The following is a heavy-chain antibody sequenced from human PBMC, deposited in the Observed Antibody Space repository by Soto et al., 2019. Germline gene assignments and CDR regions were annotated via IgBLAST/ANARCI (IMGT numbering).Heavy chain of an antibody. J-gene: IGHJ6*02. CDR2: IIPIFGTA. CDR1: GGTFSTYA. Sequence: SVKVSCKASGGTFSTYAISWVRQAPGQGLEWVGGIIPIFGTANYAQKFQGRVTITADESTSTAYMELSSLRSEDTAVYYCARAAYSYGTAYLSYYYGMDVWGQGTTVTVSS. CDR3: ARAAYSYGTAYLSYYYGMDV. D-gene: IGHD5-18*01. V-gene: IGHV1-69*13.